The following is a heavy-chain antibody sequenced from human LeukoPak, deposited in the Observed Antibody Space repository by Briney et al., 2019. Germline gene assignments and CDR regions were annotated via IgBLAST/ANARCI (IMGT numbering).Heavy chain of an antibody. CDR1: GGTFSSYA. J-gene: IGHJ5*02. D-gene: IGHD2-2*01. CDR2: IIPIFGTA. CDR3: ARGNVVLPATYNWFDP. V-gene: IGHV1-69*01. Sequence: SVKVSCKASGGTFSSYAISWVRQAPGQGLEWMGGIIPIFGTANYAQKFQGRVTITADESTSTAYMELSSLRSEDTAVFYCARGNVVLPATYNWFDPWGQGTLVTVSS.